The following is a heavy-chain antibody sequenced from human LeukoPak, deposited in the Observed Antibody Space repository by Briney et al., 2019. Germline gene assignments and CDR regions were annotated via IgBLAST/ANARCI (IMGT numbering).Heavy chain of an antibody. CDR1: GFTFSSYG. D-gene: IGHD3-10*01. CDR2: IRPDGDNK. J-gene: IGHJ5*01. CDR3: ARARRSGGITLIRGVKDRGWFDS. Sequence: GSLRLSWAASGFTFSSYGMHWVRQAPGKELEWVEFIRPDGDNKYYADSVKGRFTISRDNSKNTLYLQMNSLRAEDTAVHYCARARRSGGITLIRGVKDRGWFDSWGQGTLVTVSS. V-gene: IGHV3-30*02.